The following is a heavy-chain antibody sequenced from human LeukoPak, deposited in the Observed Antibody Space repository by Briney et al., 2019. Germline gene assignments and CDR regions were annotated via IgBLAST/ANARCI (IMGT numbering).Heavy chain of an antibody. CDR3: ARGVCSSTSCYDWFDP. CDR1: GYTFTGYY. Sequence: GASVKVSCKASGYTFTGYYMHWVRQAPGQGLEWMGWINPNSGGTNYAQKFQGRVTMTRDTSISTAYMELSRLRSDDTAVYYCARGVCSSTSCYDWFDPWGQGTLVTVSS. D-gene: IGHD2-2*01. V-gene: IGHV1-2*02. CDR2: INPNSGGT. J-gene: IGHJ5*02.